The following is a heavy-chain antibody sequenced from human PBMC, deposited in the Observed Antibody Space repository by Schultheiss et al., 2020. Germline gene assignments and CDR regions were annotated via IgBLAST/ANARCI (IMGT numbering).Heavy chain of an antibody. Sequence: SVKVSCKASGYTFTSYAISWVRQAPGQGLEWMGWISTYNGDTNYSQNFQGRVTMTTDTSTSTAYMELRSLRSDDTAVYYCARDRGGDIVVVPAATLDYWGQGTLVTVSS. V-gene: IGHV1-18*01. CDR2: ISTYNGDT. D-gene: IGHD2-2*01. CDR3: ARDRGGDIVVVPAATLDY. CDR1: GYTFTSYA. J-gene: IGHJ4*02.